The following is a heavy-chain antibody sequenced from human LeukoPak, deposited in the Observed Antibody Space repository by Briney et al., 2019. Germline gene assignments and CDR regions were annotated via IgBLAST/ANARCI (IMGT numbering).Heavy chain of an antibody. CDR3: AELGITMIGGV. J-gene: IGHJ6*04. D-gene: IGHD3-10*02. Sequence: GGSLRLSCAASGFTFSSYVMHWVRQAPGKGLEWVAIISYDGSNEYYADSVKGRFTISRDNSKNTLYLQMNSLRAEDTAVYYCAELGITMIGGVWGKGTTATISS. V-gene: IGHV3-30*04. CDR2: ISYDGSNE. CDR1: GFTFSSYV.